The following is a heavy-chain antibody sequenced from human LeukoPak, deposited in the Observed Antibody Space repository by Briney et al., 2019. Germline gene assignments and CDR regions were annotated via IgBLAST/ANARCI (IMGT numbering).Heavy chain of an antibody. V-gene: IGHV1-8*01. J-gene: IGHJ4*02. D-gene: IGHD5-24*01. CDR1: GYTFTSYD. CDR2: MNPNSGNT. CDR3: ARGGRWLQFCDY. Sequence: ASVKVSCKASGYTFTSYDINWVRQATRQGLEWMGWMNPNSGNTGYAQKFQGRVTMTRNTSISTAYMELSSLRSEDTAVYYCARGGRWLQFCDYWGQGTLVTVSS.